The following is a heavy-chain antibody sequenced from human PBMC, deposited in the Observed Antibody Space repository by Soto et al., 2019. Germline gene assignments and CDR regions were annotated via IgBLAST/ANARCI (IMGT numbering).Heavy chain of an antibody. CDR3: AKRDYDYVWGSYRYTSFDY. CDR2: ISGSGGST. V-gene: IGHV3-23*01. J-gene: IGHJ4*02. CDR1: GFTFSSYA. D-gene: IGHD3-16*02. Sequence: GGSLRLSCAASGFTFSSYAMSWVRQAPGKGLEWVSAISGSGGSTYYADSVKGRFTISRDNSKNTLYLQMNSLRAEDTAVYYCAKRDYDYVWGSYRYTSFDYWGQGTLVTVSS.